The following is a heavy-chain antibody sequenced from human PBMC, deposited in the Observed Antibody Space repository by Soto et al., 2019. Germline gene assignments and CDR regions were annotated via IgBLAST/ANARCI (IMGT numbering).Heavy chain of an antibody. CDR3: TRGMGAEHAGLAP. CDR2: IWYDEGTK. J-gene: IGHJ5*02. V-gene: IGHV3-33*01. CDR1: GFTFTSYR. Sequence: GGSLRLPCVASGFTFTSYRMHCVRQAPGKGMERVAIIWYDEGTKYYADFVKSRFTVSRDNSNNTVCLQMNRLRAEDTAVYLRTRGMGAEHAGLAPWGQRALVAVSS. D-gene: IGHD3-16*01.